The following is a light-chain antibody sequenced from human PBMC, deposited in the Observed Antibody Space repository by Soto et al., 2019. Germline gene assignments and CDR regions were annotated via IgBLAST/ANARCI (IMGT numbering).Light chain of an antibody. V-gene: IGKV3-20*01. J-gene: IGKJ3*01. CDR1: QSVSSTY. CDR2: GAS. CDR3: LQYGVSPLFS. Sequence: EIGLTQSPGTLSLSPGVRVTLSCRASQSVSSTYLAWYQQKPGQAPRLLIYGASIRATGVPDRFSGSGYGTDFALSICRLEPEDFAVYYCLQYGVSPLFSSGPETTVDIK.